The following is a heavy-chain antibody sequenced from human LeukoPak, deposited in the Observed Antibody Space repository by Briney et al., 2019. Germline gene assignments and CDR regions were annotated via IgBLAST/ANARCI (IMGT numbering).Heavy chain of an antibody. CDR2: IIPIFGTA. J-gene: IGHJ5*02. Sequence: SVKVSCKASGGTFSSYAISWVRQAPGQGLEWMGGIIPIFGTANYAQKLQGRVTITADKSTSTAYMELSSLRSEDTAVYYCARRGITMVRDPHGGWFDPWGQGTLVTVSS. CDR3: ARRGITMVRDPHGGWFDP. V-gene: IGHV1-69*06. D-gene: IGHD3-10*01. CDR1: GGTFSSYA.